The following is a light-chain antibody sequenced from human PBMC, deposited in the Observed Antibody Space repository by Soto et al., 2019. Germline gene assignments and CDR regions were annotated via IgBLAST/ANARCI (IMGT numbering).Light chain of an antibody. CDR2: AAS. CDR3: QQSYSTPPYT. Sequence: DIQMTQSPSSLSASVGDRVTITCRASQSISSYLNWYQQKPGKAPKLLIYAASSLQSGVPSRFSGGGCGTDFTLTISSRQPEDFATYYCQQSYSTPPYTFGQGTKLEIK. J-gene: IGKJ2*01. V-gene: IGKV1-39*01. CDR1: QSISSY.